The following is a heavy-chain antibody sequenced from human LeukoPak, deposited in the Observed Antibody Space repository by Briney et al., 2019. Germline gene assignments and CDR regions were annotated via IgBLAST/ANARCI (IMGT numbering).Heavy chain of an antibody. Sequence: GSLRLSCAASGFTIISYWMHWVRQAPGKGLIQFSRINSDGSSTSYADSVKGPFTIFRENAKNTLYLQMNSLRAEDTAVYYCASSRWYCGGDCYSSLGYWGQGTLVTVSS. CDR1: GFTIISYW. D-gene: IGHD2-21*02. J-gene: IGHJ4*02. V-gene: IGHV3-74*01. CDR2: INSDGSST. CDR3: ASSRWYCGGDCYSSLGY.